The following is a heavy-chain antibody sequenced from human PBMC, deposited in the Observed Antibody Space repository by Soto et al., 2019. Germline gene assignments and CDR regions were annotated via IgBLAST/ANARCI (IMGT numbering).Heavy chain of an antibody. CDR1: GGSIRSGDDY. Sequence: SETLSLTCSVSGGSIRSGDDYWSWIRQHPGKGLEWIGYIYYSGNTYYNPSLKSRVTISLDTSKNQFSLKLSSVTAADTAVYYCARASRGHYFDSSGYFAFDIWGQGTMVTVSS. J-gene: IGHJ3*02. CDR2: IYYSGNT. D-gene: IGHD3-22*01. V-gene: IGHV4-31*03. CDR3: ARASRGHYFDSSGYFAFDI.